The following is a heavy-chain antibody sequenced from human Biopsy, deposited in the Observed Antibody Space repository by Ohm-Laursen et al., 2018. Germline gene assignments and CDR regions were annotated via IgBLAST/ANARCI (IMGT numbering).Heavy chain of an antibody. CDR2: ISPYNGDT. CDR1: GYTFTNYG. V-gene: IGHV1-18*01. D-gene: IGHD3-3*01. J-gene: IGHJ4*02. CDR3: ARDRWPHVTLLGLVVFDF. Sequence: EAAVKVSCNPSGYTFTNYGISWVRQAPGQGLEWMGWISPYNGDTDYAQKLQGRVTMTTDTSTSTAYMDLRSLRSDDTAVYYCARDRWPHVTLLGLVVFDFWGQGTLVIVSS.